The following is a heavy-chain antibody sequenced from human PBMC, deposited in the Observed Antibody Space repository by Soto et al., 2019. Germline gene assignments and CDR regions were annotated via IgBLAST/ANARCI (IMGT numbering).Heavy chain of an antibody. CDR1: GGSITSSGSA. V-gene: IGHV4-39*01. D-gene: IGHD1-1*01. CDR2: IDDSGNI. J-gene: IGHJ4*02. CDR3: ARHIHNQGFEYYFDS. Sequence: PSETLSLTCNASGGSITSSGSAWGWIRQSPGKGLEWIGTIDDSGNIYYIPSLKSRITISVDTSKNQISLKLSSVTAADTAVYYCARHIHNQGFEYYFDSWGQGTLVTVSS.